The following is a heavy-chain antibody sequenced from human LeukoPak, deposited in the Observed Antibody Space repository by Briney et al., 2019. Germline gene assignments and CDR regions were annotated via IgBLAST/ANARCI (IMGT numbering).Heavy chain of an antibody. J-gene: IGHJ3*02. CDR1: GFTFGTNS. CDR3: ARGYSRAAFDI. D-gene: IGHD2-15*01. CDR2: ITSSSSII. Sequence: GGSLRLSCATSGFTFGTNSMNWVRQAPGKGLEWLSYITSSSSIIYYADSVKGRFTISRDNAKNSLYLQMNSLRAEDTALYYCARGYSRAAFDIWGQGTVVAVSS. V-gene: IGHV3-48*04.